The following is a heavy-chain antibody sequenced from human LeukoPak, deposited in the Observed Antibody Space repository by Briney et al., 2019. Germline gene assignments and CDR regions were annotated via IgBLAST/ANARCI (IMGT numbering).Heavy chain of an antibody. CDR2: ISSSGNTV. V-gene: IGHV3-48*03. J-gene: IGHJ4*02. CDR3: ARGGAVAGLY. D-gene: IGHD6-19*01. Sequence: PGRSLRLSCAVSGFTFSSYEMNWVRQAPGKGLEWVSYISSSGNTVYYPDSVKGRFTISRDNAKNSLYLQMNSLKGEDTAVYYCARGGAVAGLYWGQGTLVTVSS. CDR1: GFTFSSYE.